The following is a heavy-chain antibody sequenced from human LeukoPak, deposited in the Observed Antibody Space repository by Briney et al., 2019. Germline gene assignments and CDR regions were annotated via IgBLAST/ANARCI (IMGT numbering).Heavy chain of an antibody. V-gene: IGHV7-4-1*02. CDR3: ARTGVSIAAAGKFDP. Sequence: ASVKVSCKASGYTFTSYAINWVRQAPGQGLEWMGWINTNTGNPTYAQGFTGRFVFSLDTSVSTAYLQISSLKAEDTAVYYCARTGVSIAAAGKFDPWGQGTLVTVSS. D-gene: IGHD6-13*01. J-gene: IGHJ5*02. CDR1: GYTFTSYA. CDR2: INTNTGNP.